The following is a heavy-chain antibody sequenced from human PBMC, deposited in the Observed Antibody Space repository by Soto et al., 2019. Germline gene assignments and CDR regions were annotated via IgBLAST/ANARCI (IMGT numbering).Heavy chain of an antibody. V-gene: IGHV1-69*02. CDR2: IIPILGIA. CDR1: GGTFSSYT. CDR3: AKWGDRQDGFDY. Sequence: QVQLVQSGAEVKKPGSSVKVSCKASGGTFSSYTISWVRQAPGQGLEWMGRIIPILGIANYAQKFQGRVTITADKSTSTAYMELSSLRSEDTAVYYCAKWGDRQDGFDYWGQGTLVTVSS. J-gene: IGHJ4*02. D-gene: IGHD2-8*01.